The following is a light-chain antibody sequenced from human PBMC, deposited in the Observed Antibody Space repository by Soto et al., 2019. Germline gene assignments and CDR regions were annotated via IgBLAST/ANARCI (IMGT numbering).Light chain of an antibody. Sequence: DIQMTQSPSTLSASVGYRFTITCRASQSISSWLAWYQQKPGKAPKLLIYDASSLESGVPSRFSGGGSGTGFTLTISSLQPDDFATYYCQQYNSYWTFGQGTTGDIK. CDR1: QSISSW. CDR3: QQYNSYWT. V-gene: IGKV1-5*01. J-gene: IGKJ1*01. CDR2: DAS.